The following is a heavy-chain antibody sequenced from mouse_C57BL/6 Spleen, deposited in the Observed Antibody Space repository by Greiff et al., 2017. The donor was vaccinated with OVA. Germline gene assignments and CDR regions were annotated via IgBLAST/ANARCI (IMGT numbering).Heavy chain of an antibody. Sequence: QVQLQQSGPELVKPGASVKISCKASGYSFTSYYIHWVKQRPGQGLEWIGWIYPGSGNTKYNEKFKGKATLTADTSSSTAYMQLSSLTSEDSAVYYCARGYYGCFDYWGQGTTLTVSS. CDR2: IYPGSGNT. J-gene: IGHJ2*01. CDR1: GYSFTSYY. V-gene: IGHV1-66*01. D-gene: IGHD1-1*01. CDR3: ARGYYGCFDY.